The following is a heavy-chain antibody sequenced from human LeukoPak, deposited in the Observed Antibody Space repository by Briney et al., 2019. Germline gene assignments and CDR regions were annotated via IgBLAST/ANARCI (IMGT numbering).Heavy chain of an antibody. V-gene: IGHV3-21*01. CDR3: ARSVDTRTYDLLTGYSDL. D-gene: IGHD3-9*01. CDR2: ISSNSRYI. Sequence: GGSLRLSCAASGFTFSGYWMTWVRQAPGKGLEWVSSISSNSRYIRYADSLKGRFTISRDNAKNSLFLQMNNLRAADTAVYYCARSVDTRTYDLLTGYSDLWGQGTLVTVHS. J-gene: IGHJ4*02. CDR1: GFTFSGYW.